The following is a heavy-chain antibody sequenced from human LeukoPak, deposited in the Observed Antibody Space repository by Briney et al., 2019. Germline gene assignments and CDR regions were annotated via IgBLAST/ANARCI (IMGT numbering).Heavy chain of an antibody. CDR3: ARVVDNCSGGSCYSALLDY. J-gene: IGHJ4*02. CDR1: GGTFSSYA. Sequence: SVKVSCKASGGTFSSYAISWVRLAPGQGLEWMGGIIPIFGTANYAQKFQGRVTITADESTSTAYMELSSLRSEDTAVYYCARVVDNCSGGSCYSALLDYWGQGTLVTVSS. CDR2: IIPIFGTA. D-gene: IGHD2-15*01. V-gene: IGHV1-69*13.